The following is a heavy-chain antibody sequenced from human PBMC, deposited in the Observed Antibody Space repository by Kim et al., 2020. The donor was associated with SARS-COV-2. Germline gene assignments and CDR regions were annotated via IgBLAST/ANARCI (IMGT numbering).Heavy chain of an antibody. J-gene: IGHJ6*02. D-gene: IGHD5-18*01. CDR3: ATFRSDTYGAYYYYYGMDV. Sequence: GGSLRLSCAASGFTVSSNYMTWVRQAPGKGLECVSVIYSGGSTYYADSVKGRFTISRDNSKNTLYLQMNSLRAEDTAVYYCATFRSDTYGAYYYYYGMDVWGQGTTATVSS. CDR1: GFTVSSNY. V-gene: IGHV3-66*01. CDR2: IYSGGST.